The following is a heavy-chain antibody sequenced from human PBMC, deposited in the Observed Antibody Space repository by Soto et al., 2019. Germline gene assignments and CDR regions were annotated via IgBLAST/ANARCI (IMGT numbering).Heavy chain of an antibody. CDR2: VYNSGRT. J-gene: IGHJ4*02. D-gene: IGHD6-13*01. CDR3: ARYRREAVAGYTLDN. CDR1: GGSISSNY. V-gene: IGHV4-59*01. Sequence: SETLSLTCTVSGGSISSNYWTWIRQPPGKGLEWIGYVYNSGRTNYNPSLKSRVTISEDTSKSQFSLKVNSMTAADTAVYYCARYRREAVAGYTLDNWGQGILVTVSS.